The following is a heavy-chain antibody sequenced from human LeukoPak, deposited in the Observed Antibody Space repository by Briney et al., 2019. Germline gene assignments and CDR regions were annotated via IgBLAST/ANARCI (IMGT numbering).Heavy chain of an antibody. D-gene: IGHD2-21*02. CDR3: AREEGGDFDI. V-gene: IGHV3-30*04. Sequence: GGSLRLSCTASGFTFLSYAMHWVRQAPGKGLEWVAIVSYDGSNKYYADSVKGRYTTSRDNNKSTLYLQVNGLRAEDTAVYYCAREEGGDFDIWGQGTMISVPS. CDR1: GFTFLSYA. CDR2: VSYDGSNK. J-gene: IGHJ3*02.